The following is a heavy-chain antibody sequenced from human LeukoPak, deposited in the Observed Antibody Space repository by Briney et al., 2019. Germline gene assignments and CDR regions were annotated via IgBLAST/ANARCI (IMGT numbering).Heavy chain of an antibody. Sequence: PGRSLRLSCAASGFTFSDYAMNWVRQAPGKGLEWVSSISSSSSYIYYADSVKGRFTISRDNAKNSLYLQMNSLRAEDTAVYYCAREWFGELIRAFDYWGQGTLVTVSS. CDR2: ISSSSSYI. V-gene: IGHV3-21*01. CDR3: AREWFGELIRAFDY. D-gene: IGHD3-10*01. J-gene: IGHJ4*02. CDR1: GFTFSDYA.